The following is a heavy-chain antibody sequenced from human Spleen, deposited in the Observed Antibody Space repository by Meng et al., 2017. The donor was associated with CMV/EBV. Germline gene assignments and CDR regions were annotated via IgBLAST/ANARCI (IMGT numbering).Heavy chain of an antibody. D-gene: IGHD2-2*01. Sequence: GESLKISCAASGFTFSDFYMSWIRQAPGKGLEWVAVISYDGSNKYYADSVKGRFTISRDNSKNTLYLQMNSLRAEDTAVYYCARDRYRYCSSTSCSYFDYWGQGTLVTVSS. V-gene: IGHV3-30*03. CDR2: ISYDGSNK. CDR3: ARDRYRYCSSTSCSYFDY. CDR1: GFTFSDFY. J-gene: IGHJ4*02.